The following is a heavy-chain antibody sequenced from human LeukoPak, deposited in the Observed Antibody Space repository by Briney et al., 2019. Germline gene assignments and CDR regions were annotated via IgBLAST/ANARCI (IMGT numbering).Heavy chain of an antibody. CDR2: ISYDGSNK. Sequence: GGSLRLSCAASGFTFSSYGMHWVRQAPGKGLEGVAVISYDGSNKYYTDSVKGRFTISRDNSKNTLYLQMNSLRAEDTAVYYCAKLIDYGGNSVSYWGQGTLVTVSS. J-gene: IGHJ4*02. V-gene: IGHV3-30*18. CDR3: AKLIDYGGNSVSY. D-gene: IGHD4-23*01. CDR1: GFTFSSYG.